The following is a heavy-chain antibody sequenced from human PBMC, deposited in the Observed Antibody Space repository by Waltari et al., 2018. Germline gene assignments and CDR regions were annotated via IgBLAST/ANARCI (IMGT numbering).Heavy chain of an antibody. CDR3: ARDQMVTVTDDNWFDS. D-gene: IGHD4-17*01. J-gene: IGHJ5*01. CDR2: INQDGNKL. CDR1: GVNFSSYW. V-gene: IGHV3-7*01. Sequence: EVHLVESGGGLVQPGGSLRLSCAASGVNFSSYWMSWVRQAPGKGLEWVANINQDGNKLYYVDSVEGRFTISRDNAKNSLYLQMNSLRAEDTAVYYCARDQMVTVTDDNWFDSWGQGNLVTVSS.